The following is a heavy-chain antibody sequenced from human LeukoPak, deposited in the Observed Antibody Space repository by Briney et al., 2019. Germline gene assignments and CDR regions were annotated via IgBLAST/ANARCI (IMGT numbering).Heavy chain of an antibody. CDR1: GGSFSGYY. CDR2: IIHSGST. CDR3: ARDEPDSSGYQLVMVGAFDI. V-gene: IGHV4-34*12. Sequence: PSETLSLTCAVYGGSFSGYYWSWLRQPPGKGLEWIGEIIHSGSTNYNPSLKSRFTISVDTSKNQFSLKLSSVTAADTAVYYCARDEPDSSGYQLVMVGAFDIWGQGTMVTVSS. D-gene: IGHD3-22*01. J-gene: IGHJ3*02.